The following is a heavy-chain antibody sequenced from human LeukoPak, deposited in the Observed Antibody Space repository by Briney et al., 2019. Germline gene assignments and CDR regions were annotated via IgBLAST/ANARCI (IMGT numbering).Heavy chain of an antibody. CDR1: VDSVSSNSAA. V-gene: IGHV6-1*01. CDR3: ARIVEADNWNPGGGYYFDY. J-gene: IGHJ4*02. CDR2: TYYRSKWYN. Sequence: SQTLSRTCAISVDSVSSNSAAWNWIRQSPSRGLEWLGRTYYRSKWYNDYAVSVKSRITINPDTSKNQFSLQLNSVTPEDTAVYYCARIVEADNWNPGGGYYFDYWGQGTLVTVSS. D-gene: IGHD1-1*01.